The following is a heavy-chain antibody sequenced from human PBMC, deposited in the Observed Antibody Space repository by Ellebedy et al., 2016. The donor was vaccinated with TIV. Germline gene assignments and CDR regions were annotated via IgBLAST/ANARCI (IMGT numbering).Heavy chain of an antibody. D-gene: IGHD3-22*01. CDR2: ISAYNGNT. CDR1: GYTFTSYA. CDR3: ARDKGSSGYSTDAFDI. Sequence: ASVKVSCKASGYTFTSYAMHWVRQAPGQRLEWMGWISAYNGNTNYAQKLQGRVTMTTDTSTSTVYMELSSLRSEDTAVYYCARDKGSSGYSTDAFDIWGQGTMVTVSS. V-gene: IGHV1-18*01. J-gene: IGHJ3*02.